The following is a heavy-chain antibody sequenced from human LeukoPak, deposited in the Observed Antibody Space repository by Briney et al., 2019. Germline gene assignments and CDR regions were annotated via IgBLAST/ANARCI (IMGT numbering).Heavy chain of an antibody. CDR2: IKSKTDGGTT. Sequence: GGSLRLSCAASGFTFSNAWMSWGRQAPGKGLEWVGRIKSKTDGGTTDYAAPVKGRFTISRDDSKNTLYLQMNSLKTEDTAVYYCTTDPEYSGYDPPGYWGQGTLVTVSS. J-gene: IGHJ4*02. CDR1: GFTFSNAW. D-gene: IGHD5-12*01. V-gene: IGHV3-15*01. CDR3: TTDPEYSGYDPPGY.